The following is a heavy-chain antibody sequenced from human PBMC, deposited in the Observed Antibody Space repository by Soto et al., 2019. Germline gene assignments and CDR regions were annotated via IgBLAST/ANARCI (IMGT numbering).Heavy chain of an antibody. J-gene: IGHJ4*02. V-gene: IGHV3-72*01. CDR2: TRNKANSYAT. CDR3: ARDTGGSYDY. D-gene: IGHD1-26*01. Sequence: EVQLVESGGGLVQPGGSLRLSCAASGFTFSDYYMDWVRQVPGKGLEWIGRTRNKANSYATEYVASVKGRFSISRDDSKVSMYLQMNSLKTEDTAVYYCARDTGGSYDYWGQGALVTVSS. CDR1: GFTFSDYY.